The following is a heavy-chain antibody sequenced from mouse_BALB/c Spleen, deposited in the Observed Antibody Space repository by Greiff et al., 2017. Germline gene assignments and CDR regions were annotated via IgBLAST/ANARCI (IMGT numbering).Heavy chain of an antibody. J-gene: IGHJ3*01. V-gene: IGHV1-69*02. D-gene: IGHD4-1*01. CDR3: TRELSEAY. Sequence: QVQLQQPGAELVRPGASVKLSCKASGYTFTSYWINWVKQRPGQGLEWIGNIYPSDSYTNYNQKFKDKVTLTVDKSSSTAYMQLSSPTSEDSAVYYCTRELSEAYWGQGTLVTVSA. CDR2: IYPSDSYT. CDR1: GYTFTSYW.